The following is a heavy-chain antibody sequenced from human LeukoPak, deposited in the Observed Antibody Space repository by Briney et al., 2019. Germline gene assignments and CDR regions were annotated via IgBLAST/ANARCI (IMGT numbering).Heavy chain of an antibody. CDR3: AAYYYDRSGYDLRFY. V-gene: IGHV3-33*01. CDR2: IWYDGSKK. J-gene: IGHJ4*02. D-gene: IGHD3-22*01. CDR1: GFTFSNYG. Sequence: GRSLRLSCAASGFTFSNYGMHWVRQAPGKGLEWVAVIWYDGSKKHHADSVKGRFTISRDNSKNTLNLQVNSLRVEDTAVYYCAAYYYDRSGYDLRFYWGQGTLVTVSS.